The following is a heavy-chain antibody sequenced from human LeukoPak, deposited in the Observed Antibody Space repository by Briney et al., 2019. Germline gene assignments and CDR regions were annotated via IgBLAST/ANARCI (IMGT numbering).Heavy chain of an antibody. CDR2: SYYSGST. D-gene: IGHD2-8*01. CDR1: GGSISNYY. V-gene: IGHV4-59*01. Sequence: SETLSLTCTVSGGSISNYYWNWIRQPPGKGLEWIGYSYYSGSTNYNPSLKSRVTIAADTSKNEFFLKLSSVTAADTAVYYCARAGRTSLYHHHYMDVWGKGTTVIVSS. J-gene: IGHJ6*03. CDR3: ARAGRTSLYHHHYMDV.